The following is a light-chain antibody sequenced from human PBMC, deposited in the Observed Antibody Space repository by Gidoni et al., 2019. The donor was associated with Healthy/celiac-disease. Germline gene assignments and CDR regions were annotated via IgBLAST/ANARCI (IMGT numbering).Light chain of an antibody. J-gene: IGKJ2*03. CDR3: LQSYRTPSS. Sequence: DIQMTESPSSLSASVGDRVTITCRASQSISSYLNWYQQKPGKAPKLLIYAASSLPSGVPSRFSGRGSGTDFTLTISSLQPEDFATYYCLQSYRTPSSFGQGTQLEIQ. V-gene: IGKV1-39*01. CDR2: AAS. CDR1: QSISSY.